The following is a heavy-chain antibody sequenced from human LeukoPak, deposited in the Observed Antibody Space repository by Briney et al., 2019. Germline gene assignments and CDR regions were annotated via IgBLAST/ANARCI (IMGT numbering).Heavy chain of an antibody. CDR3: ARDPNYYDFLPEGFDY. V-gene: IGHV1-69*05. J-gene: IGHJ4*02. D-gene: IGHD3-3*01. CDR2: IIPIFGTA. CDR1: GGTFSSYA. Sequence: GASVKVSCKASGGTFSSYAISWVRQAPGQGLEWMGRIIPIFGTANYAQKFQGRVTITTDESTSTAYMELSRLRSEDTAVYYCARDPNYYDFLPEGFDYGGQGTLVTVSS.